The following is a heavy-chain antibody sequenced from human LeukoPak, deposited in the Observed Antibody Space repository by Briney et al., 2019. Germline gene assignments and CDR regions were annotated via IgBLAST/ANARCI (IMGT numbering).Heavy chain of an antibody. D-gene: IGHD3/OR15-3a*01. CDR1: GFTVSSNY. J-gene: IGHJ4*02. CDR2: IYSGGGT. CDR3: ARASFWSDYSGYYFDY. Sequence: PGGSLRLSCAASGFTVSSNYMSWVRQAPGKGLEWVSVIYSGGGTYYADSVKGRFTISRDNSKNTVYLQMNSLRAEDTAVYYCARASFWSDYSGYYFDYWGQGTLVTVSS. V-gene: IGHV3-66*01.